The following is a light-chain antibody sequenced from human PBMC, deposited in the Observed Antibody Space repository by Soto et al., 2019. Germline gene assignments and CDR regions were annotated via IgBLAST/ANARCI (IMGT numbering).Light chain of an antibody. J-gene: IGLJ1*01. CDR3: SSYTSSSV. CDR1: SSDVGGYNY. CDR2: DVS. Sequence: QSVLTQPASVSGSPGQSITISCTGTSSDVGGYNYVSWYQQHPGKAPKLMIYDVSNRPSGVSNRFSGSKSGNTASLTISGLQAEDEADYSCSSYTSSSVFGTGTKVPVL. V-gene: IGLV2-14*01.